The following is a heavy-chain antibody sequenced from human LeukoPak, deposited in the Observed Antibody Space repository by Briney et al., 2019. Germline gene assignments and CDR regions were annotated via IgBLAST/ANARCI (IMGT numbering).Heavy chain of an antibody. J-gene: IGHJ4*02. D-gene: IGHD1-26*01. CDR1: GFTFSSYA. V-gene: IGHV3-23*01. CDR2: ISGSGGST. Sequence: GGSLRLSCAASGFTFSSYAMSWVRQAPGKGLEWVSTISGSGGSTYYADSVKGRFTISRDNSKNTLYLQMNSLRAEDTAVHYCAKEPYDSGSYCFDYWGQGTLVTVSS. CDR3: AKEPYDSGSYCFDY.